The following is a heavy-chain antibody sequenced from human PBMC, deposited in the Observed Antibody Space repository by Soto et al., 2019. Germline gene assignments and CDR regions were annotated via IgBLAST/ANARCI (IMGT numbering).Heavy chain of an antibody. CDR1: RFTFDDYA. V-gene: IGHV3-9*01. Sequence: GGSLRLSCAASRFTFDDYAMHWVRQAPGKGLEWVSGISWNSGSIGYADSVKGRFTISRDNAKNSLYLQMNSLRAEDTALYYCSKTGYYTDAFDIWGQGTMVTVSS. J-gene: IGHJ3*02. D-gene: IGHD3-9*01. CDR2: ISWNSGSI. CDR3: SKTGYYTDAFDI.